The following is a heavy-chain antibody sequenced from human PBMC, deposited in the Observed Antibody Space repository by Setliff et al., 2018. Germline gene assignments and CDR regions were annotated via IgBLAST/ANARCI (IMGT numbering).Heavy chain of an antibody. CDR3: ARGLAVNRFDP. D-gene: IGHD3-16*01. J-gene: IGHJ5*02. V-gene: IGHV4-59*11. Sequence: KPSETLSLTCTVSGGSISTHYWSWIRQPPGKGLEWVGYMYYSEITKYNPSLESRVTISVDTSKNQFSLNLTSVTAADTAVYYYARGLAVNRFDPWGQGTQVTVSS. CDR1: GGSISTHY. CDR2: MYYSEIT.